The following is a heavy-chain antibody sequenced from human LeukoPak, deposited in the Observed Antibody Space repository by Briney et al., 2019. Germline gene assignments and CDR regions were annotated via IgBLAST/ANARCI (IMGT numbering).Heavy chain of an antibody. CDR1: GFTLSSYS. V-gene: IGHV3-30-3*01. D-gene: IGHD3-16*01. CDR3: AINISVLAVYHDALFI. CDR2: ISYDGSNK. Sequence: GGSLRLSCPAPGFTLSSYSIECVRQAPGKGLEWVAVISYDGSNKFYADSVKGRFTISRDNAKNSLYLQMNSLRAEDTAVYYCAINISVLAVYHDALFIRGQGTMVTVSS. J-gene: IGHJ3*02.